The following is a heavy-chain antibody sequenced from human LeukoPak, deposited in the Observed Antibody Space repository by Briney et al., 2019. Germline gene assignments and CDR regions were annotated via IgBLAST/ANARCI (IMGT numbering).Heavy chain of an antibody. J-gene: IGHJ6*02. D-gene: IGHD2-15*01. V-gene: IGHV3-33*01. CDR2: IWYDGSNE. CDR3: ARDCSGGSCYYYYGMDV. CDR1: GFTFSSYG. Sequence: PGGSLRLSCAASGFTFSSYGMHWVRQAPGKGLEWVAVIWYDGSNEYYADSVKGRFTISRDNSKNTLYLQMNSLRAEDTAVYYCARDCSGGSCYYYYGMDVWGQGTTVTVSS.